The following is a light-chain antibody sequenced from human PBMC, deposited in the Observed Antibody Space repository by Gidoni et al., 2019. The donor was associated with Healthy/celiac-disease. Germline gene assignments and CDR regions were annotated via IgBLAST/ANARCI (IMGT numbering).Light chain of an antibody. CDR3: QQYNSYLWT. CDR1: QSISSW. J-gene: IGKJ1*01. Sequence: DIKKTESPSTLSASVGDRGTITCRASQSISSWLAWYQQKPGKAAKLLIYKASSLESGVPSRCSGGGSGTEFTLTISSLQPDDFATYYCQQYNSYLWTFGQGTKVEIK. V-gene: IGKV1-5*03. CDR2: KAS.